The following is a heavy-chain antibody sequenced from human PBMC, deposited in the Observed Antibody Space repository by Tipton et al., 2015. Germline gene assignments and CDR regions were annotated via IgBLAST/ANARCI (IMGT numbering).Heavy chain of an antibody. V-gene: IGHV4-59*07. D-gene: IGHD5-12*01. J-gene: IGHJ4*02. CDR3: ASTAGVVATLDY. CDR2: IYYSGNT. Sequence: TLSLTCTVSGASISSYYWSWIRQPPGKGLEWIGYIYYSGNTFYNPSLKSRVTISVDTSKNQFSLKLSSVTAADTAVYYCASTAGVVATLDYWGQGTLVTVSS. CDR1: GASISSYY.